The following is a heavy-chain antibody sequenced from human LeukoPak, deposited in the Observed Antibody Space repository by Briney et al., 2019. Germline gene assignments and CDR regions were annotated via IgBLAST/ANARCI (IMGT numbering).Heavy chain of an antibody. Sequence: GGSLRLSCAASGFTFSSYSMNWVRQAPGKGLEWVGHIKSKTDAGTTDYAAPVKDRFTISRDDSKNTLYLQMNSLKTEDTAVYYCTIAVVGVTVWFDPWGQGTLVTVSS. CDR2: IKSKTDAGTT. CDR3: TIAVVGVTVWFDP. J-gene: IGHJ5*02. V-gene: IGHV3-15*01. D-gene: IGHD3-16*01. CDR1: GFTFSSYS.